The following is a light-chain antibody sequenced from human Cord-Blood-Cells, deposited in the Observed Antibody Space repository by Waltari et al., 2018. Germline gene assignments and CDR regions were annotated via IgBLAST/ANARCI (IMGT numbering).Light chain of an antibody. CDR2: DAS. J-gene: IGKJ1*01. V-gene: IGKV3-11*01. Sequence: EIVLIQSPATLSLSPGERATLSCRASQSVSSCLAWYQQKPGQAPRLLIYDASNRATGIPARFSGSGSGTDFTLTISSLEPEDFAVYYCQQRSNWPPATFGQGTKVEIK. CDR1: QSVSSC. CDR3: QQRSNWPPAT.